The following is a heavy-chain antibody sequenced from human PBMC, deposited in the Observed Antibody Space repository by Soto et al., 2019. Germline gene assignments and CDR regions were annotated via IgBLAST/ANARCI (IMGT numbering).Heavy chain of an antibody. J-gene: IGHJ4*02. CDR1: GFTFSSYA. CDR2: ISYDGSNK. Sequence: QVQLVESGGGVVQPGRSLRLSCAASGFTFSSYAMHWVRQAPGKGLEWVAVISYDGSNKYYADSVKGRFTISRDNSKNTRYLQMNSLRAEDTAVYYCARVQTDCGGDCAYFDYWGQGTLVTVSS. D-gene: IGHD2-21*02. CDR3: ARVQTDCGGDCAYFDY. V-gene: IGHV3-30-3*01.